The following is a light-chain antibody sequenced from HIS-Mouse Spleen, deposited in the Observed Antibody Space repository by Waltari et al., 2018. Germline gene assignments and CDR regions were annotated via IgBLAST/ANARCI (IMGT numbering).Light chain of an antibody. CDR2: EGS. CDR3: CSYAGSSTWV. J-gene: IGLJ3*02. CDR1: SSDVGCYNL. V-gene: IGLV2-23*01. Sequence: QSALTHPASVSGSPGQSIPISSTGTSSDVGCYNLVSWYQQHPGKAPKLMIYEGSKRPSGVSNRFSGSKSGNTASLTISGLQAEDEADYYCCSYAGSSTWVFGGGTKLTVL.